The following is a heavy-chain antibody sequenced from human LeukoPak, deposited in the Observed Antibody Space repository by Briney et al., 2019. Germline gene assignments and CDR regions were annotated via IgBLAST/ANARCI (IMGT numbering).Heavy chain of an antibody. CDR2: ISGSGGST. CDR3: ASIPAAQIRFAP. Sequence: GGSLRLSCAASGFTFSSYAMSWVRQAPGKGLEWVSAISGSGGSTYYADSVKGRFTISRDNSKNTLYLQMNSLRAEDTAVYYCASIPAAQIRFAPWGQGILVTVSS. V-gene: IGHV3-23*01. CDR1: GFTFSSYA. D-gene: IGHD2-2*01. J-gene: IGHJ5*02.